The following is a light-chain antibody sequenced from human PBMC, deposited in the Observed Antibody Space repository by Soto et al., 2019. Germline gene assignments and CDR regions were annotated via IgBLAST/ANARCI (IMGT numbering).Light chain of an antibody. J-gene: IGLJ1*01. CDR2: GNS. CDR1: SSNNGAGYD. CDR3: QSYDSSLSVSYV. Sequence: QSVLTQPPSVSGAPGQRVTISCTGSSSNNGAGYDVHWYQQLPGTAPKLLIYGNSNRPSGVPDRFSGSKSGTSASLAITGLQAEDEADYYCQSYDSSLSVSYVFGTGTKVTVL. V-gene: IGLV1-40*01.